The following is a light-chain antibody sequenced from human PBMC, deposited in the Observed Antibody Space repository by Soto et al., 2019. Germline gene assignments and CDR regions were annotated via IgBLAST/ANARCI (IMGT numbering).Light chain of an antibody. V-gene: IGKV3-15*01. Sequence: TQSPATLSLSPGESPTLSCRASQSVTNNLGWYQQKPGQAPRLLIYDASTRATGIPARFSGSGSGTEFTLTISNLQSEDFAIYYCQQYHNWPPCTFGQGTKVDI. CDR3: QQYHNWPPCT. CDR2: DAS. J-gene: IGKJ2*02. CDR1: QSVTNN.